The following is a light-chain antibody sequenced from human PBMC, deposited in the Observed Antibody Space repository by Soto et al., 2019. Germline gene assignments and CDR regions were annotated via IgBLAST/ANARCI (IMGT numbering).Light chain of an antibody. CDR3: AAWDDSLNGPV. CDR2: SNN. J-gene: IGLJ2*01. V-gene: IGLV1-44*01. CDR1: SSNIGSNT. Sequence: QPVVTQPPSASGTPGQRVTISCSGSSSNIGSNTVNWYQQLPGTAPKLLIYSNNQRPSGVPDRFSGSKSGTSASLAISGLQSEDEADYYCAAWDDSLNGPVFGGGTKVTVL.